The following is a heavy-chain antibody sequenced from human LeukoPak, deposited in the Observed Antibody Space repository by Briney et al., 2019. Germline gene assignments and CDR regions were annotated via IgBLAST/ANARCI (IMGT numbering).Heavy chain of an antibody. CDR3: ARDQRTGYGYSTVDY. CDR2: IYHSGST. J-gene: IGHJ4*02. V-gene: IGHV4-34*01. Sequence: SETLSLTCAVYGGSFSGYYWSWIRQPPGKGLEWIGYIYHSGSTYYNPSLKSRVTISVDRSKNQFSLKLSSVTAADTAVYYCARDQRTGYGYSTVDYWGQGTLVTVSS. D-gene: IGHD5-18*01. CDR1: GGSFSGYY.